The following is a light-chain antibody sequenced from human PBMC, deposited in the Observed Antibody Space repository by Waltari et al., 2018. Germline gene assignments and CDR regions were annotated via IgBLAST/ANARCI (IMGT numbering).Light chain of an antibody. V-gene: IGLV2-8*01. CDR3: SSYAGSNNLV. J-gene: IGLJ2*01. Sequence: QSALTQPPSAPGSPGQSVTISCTGTRSAVGDSVSWYQQHPGKAPKLMISEVTKRPSGVPDRFSGSKAGNTASLTVSGLQAEDEADYYCSSYAGSNNLVFGGGTKLTVL. CDR1: RSAVGDS. CDR2: EVT.